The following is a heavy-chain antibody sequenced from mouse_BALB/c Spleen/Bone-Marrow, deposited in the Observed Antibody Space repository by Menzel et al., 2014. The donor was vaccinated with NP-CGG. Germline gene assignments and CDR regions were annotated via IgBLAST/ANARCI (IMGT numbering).Heavy chain of an antibody. J-gene: IGHJ2*01. CDR3: ERGGISVDY. Sequence: VQLQESGAELVRPGSSVKISCKASGYAFSVYWMNWVKQRPGQGLEWIGQIYPGDGDTNYNGKFKGRATLTADKSSNTASLQLSSLTSEDSAVYFLERGGISVDYGGKAPPPTFSS. CDR2: IYPGDGDT. CDR1: GYAFSVYW. V-gene: IGHV1-80*01.